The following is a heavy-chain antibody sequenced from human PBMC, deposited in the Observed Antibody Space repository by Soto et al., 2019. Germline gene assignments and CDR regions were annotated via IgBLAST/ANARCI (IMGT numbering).Heavy chain of an antibody. CDR2: ISYSWTT. V-gene: IGHV4-59*01. CDR1: GGSLGSYY. Sequence: SETLSLTCTVSGGSLGSYYWSWIRRPPGMGLEWIASISYSWTTNYNPSLKSRVTISVDTSKNQFSLKLSSVTAADTAVYYCARVVTYYDILTGYYPDTSYFDYWGQGTLVTVSS. J-gene: IGHJ4*02. CDR3: ARVVTYYDILTGYYPDTSYFDY. D-gene: IGHD3-9*01.